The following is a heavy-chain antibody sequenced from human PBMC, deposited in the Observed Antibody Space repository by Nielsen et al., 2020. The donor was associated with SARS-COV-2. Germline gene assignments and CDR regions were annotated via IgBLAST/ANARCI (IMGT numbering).Heavy chain of an antibody. CDR1: GFTFSSYG. Sequence: LSLTCAASGFTFSSYGMHWVRQAPGKGLEWVAVISYDGSNKYYADSVKGRFTISRDNSKNTLYLQMNSLRAEDTAVYYCAKDFGLLWFGELFGGDAFDIWGQGTMVTVSS. J-gene: IGHJ3*02. CDR3: AKDFGLLWFGELFGGDAFDI. V-gene: IGHV3-30*18. D-gene: IGHD3-10*01. CDR2: ISYDGSNK.